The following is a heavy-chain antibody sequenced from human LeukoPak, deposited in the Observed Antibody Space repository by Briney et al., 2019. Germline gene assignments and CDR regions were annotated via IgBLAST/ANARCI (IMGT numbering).Heavy chain of an antibody. CDR3: AKSLESTNYYYHMDV. V-gene: IGHV3-23*01. D-gene: IGHD2-2*01. CDR2: ISGSGGST. Sequence: PGGSLRLSCAASGFTFSSYWMSWVRQAPGKGLEWVSAISGSGGSTYYADSVKGRFTISRDNSKNTLYLQTNSLRAEDTAVYYCAKSLESTNYYYHMDVWGKGTTVTISS. CDR1: GFTFSSYW. J-gene: IGHJ6*03.